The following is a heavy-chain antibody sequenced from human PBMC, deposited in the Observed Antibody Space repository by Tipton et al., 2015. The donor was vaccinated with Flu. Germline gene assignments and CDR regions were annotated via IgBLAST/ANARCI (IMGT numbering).Heavy chain of an antibody. CDR3: ARDRESGSYSPGDAFDI. D-gene: IGHD1-26*01. V-gene: IGHV4-59*01. CDR2: IYYSGST. J-gene: IGHJ3*02. Sequence: TLSLTCTVSGGSISSYYWSWIRQPPGKGLEWIGYIYYSGSTNYNPSLKSRVTISVGTSKNQFSLKLSSVTAADTAVYYCARDRESGSYSPGDAFDIWGQGTMVTVSS. CDR1: GGSISSYY.